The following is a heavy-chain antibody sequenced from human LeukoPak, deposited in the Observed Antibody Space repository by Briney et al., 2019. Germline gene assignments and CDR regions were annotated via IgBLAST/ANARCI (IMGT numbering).Heavy chain of an antibody. CDR2: MNPNSGNT. V-gene: IGHV1-8*02. D-gene: IGHD6-13*01. Sequence: ASVKVSCKASDYTFTSYGISWVRQATGQGLEWMGWMNPNSGNTGYAQKFQGRVTMTRNTSISTAYMELSSLRSEDTAVYYCAGGVRSWYWDNWGQGTLVTVSS. J-gene: IGHJ4*02. CDR3: AGGVRSWYWDN. CDR1: DYTFTSYG.